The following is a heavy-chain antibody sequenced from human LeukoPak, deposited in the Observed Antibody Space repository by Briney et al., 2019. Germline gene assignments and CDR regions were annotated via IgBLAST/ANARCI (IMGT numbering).Heavy chain of an antibody. CDR2: ISGSSRST. CDR1: GFTFHNNG. V-gene: IGHV3-23*01. J-gene: IGHJ4*02. Sequence: PGGSLRLSCAASGFTFHNNGMSWVRQAPGKGLEWVSAISGSSRSTYHAESVKGRFTISRDNSKNTLFLQMNSLRAEDTAVYYCAKDSRGYCSGGSCPAVFDYWGQGTLVTVSS. CDR3: AKDSRGYCSGGSCPAVFDY. D-gene: IGHD2-15*01.